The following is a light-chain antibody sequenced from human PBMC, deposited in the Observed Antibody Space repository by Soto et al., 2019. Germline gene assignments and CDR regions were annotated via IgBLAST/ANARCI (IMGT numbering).Light chain of an antibody. J-gene: IGKJ5*01. CDR2: TAS. V-gene: IGKV3D-20*02. CDR1: QSVSSSS. Sequence: EIVLTQSPGTVSLSPGERATLSCRASQSVSSSSLAWYQQRPGQAPRLLIFTASSRATGTPDRFSGSGSGTDFTLTISRLEPEDFAVYYCQQRSNWPPGSTFGQGTRLEIK. CDR3: QQRSNWPPGST.